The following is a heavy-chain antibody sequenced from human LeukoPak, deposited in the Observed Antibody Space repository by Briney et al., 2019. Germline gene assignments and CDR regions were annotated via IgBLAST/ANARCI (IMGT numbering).Heavy chain of an antibody. V-gene: IGHV3-9*01. CDR1: GFTFDDYA. Sequence: PGGSLRLSCAASGFTFDDYAMHWVRHAPGKGLEWGSGISWNSGSIAYADSVKCRFTIFRDNAKNSLYLQMNVLKAEDTALYYCAKDENYSGSYLYGMDVWGQGTTVTVSS. D-gene: IGHD1-26*01. CDR2: ISWNSGSI. CDR3: AKDENYSGSYLYGMDV. J-gene: IGHJ6*02.